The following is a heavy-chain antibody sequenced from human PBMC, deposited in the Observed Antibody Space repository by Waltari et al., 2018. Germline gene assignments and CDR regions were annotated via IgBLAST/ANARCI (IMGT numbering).Heavy chain of an antibody. V-gene: IGHV3-30*01. CDR1: GFIFSGCA. D-gene: IGHD3-22*01. J-gene: IGHJ6*02. Sequence: QVQLVESGGGVVQPGRSLRLSCAASGFIFSGCALHWVRRAPGKGLGWVAVISYDGSDIKYADSVKGRFTISRDNPKNTVHLQMNSLKPEDSGVYYCARDVEAGRRYYYFGMDVWGQGTTVTVSS. CDR2: ISYDGSDI. CDR3: ARDVEAGRRYYYFGMDV.